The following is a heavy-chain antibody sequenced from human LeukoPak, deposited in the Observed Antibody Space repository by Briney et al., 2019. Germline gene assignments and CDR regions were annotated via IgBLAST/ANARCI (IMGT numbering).Heavy chain of an antibody. CDR1: GYTFSSYA. Sequence: VASVKVSCKASGYTFSSYAISWVRQTPGQGLERMGSSYSGNTKYAQKFQGRVTMTTDTSTSTVYMELRSLTSDDTAVYYCARDLGSAYYYGSGMVFDYWGQGTLVTISS. D-gene: IGHD3-10*01. CDR3: ARDLGSAYYYGSGMVFDY. J-gene: IGHJ4*02. V-gene: IGHV1-18*01. CDR2: SSYSGNT.